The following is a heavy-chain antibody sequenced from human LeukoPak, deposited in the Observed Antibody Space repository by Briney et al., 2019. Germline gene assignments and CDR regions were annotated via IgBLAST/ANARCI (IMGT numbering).Heavy chain of an antibody. CDR3: ARHLAEYYLDY. J-gene: IGHJ4*02. V-gene: IGHV4-39*01. Sequence: PSETLSLTCTVSGGSISSSSYYWGWIRQPPGKGLEWIGSIYYSGSTYYNPSLKSRVTISVDTSKNQFSLKLSSVTAADTAVYYCARHLAEYYLDYWGQGTLVTVSS. CDR2: IYYSGST. CDR1: GGSISSSSYY.